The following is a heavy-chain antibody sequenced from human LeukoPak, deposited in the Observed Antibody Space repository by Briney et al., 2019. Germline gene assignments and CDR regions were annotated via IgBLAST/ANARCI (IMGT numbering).Heavy chain of an antibody. CDR1: GFTFDDYA. D-gene: IGHD6-19*01. V-gene: IGHV3-9*01. CDR2: ISWNSGSI. CDR3: AKDLFAHSLAVAGSGE. J-gene: IGHJ4*02. Sequence: GRSLRLSCAASGFTFDDYAMHWVRQAPGKGLEWVSGISWNSGSIGYADSVKGRFTISRDNSKNTLYLQMNSLRAEDTAVYYCAKDLFAHSLAVAGSGEWGQGTLVTVSS.